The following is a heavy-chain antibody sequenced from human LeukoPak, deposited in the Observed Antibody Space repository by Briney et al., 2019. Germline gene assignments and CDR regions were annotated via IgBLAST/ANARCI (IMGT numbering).Heavy chain of an antibody. V-gene: IGHV3-23*01. CDR1: GFTFSSYA. CDR3: IREVQVRASASLGL. J-gene: IGHJ4*01. CDR2: ISGSGGST. D-gene: IGHD3-16*01. Sequence: GGSLRLSCAASGFTFSSYAMSWVRQAPGKGLEWVSAISGSGGSTYYADSVKGRFTISRDNVDNTLHLQMNSLRVEDTAVCYCIREVQVRASASLGLWGQGTLVTVSS.